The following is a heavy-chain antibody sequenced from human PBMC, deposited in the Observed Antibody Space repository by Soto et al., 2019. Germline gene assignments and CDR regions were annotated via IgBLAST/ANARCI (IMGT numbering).Heavy chain of an antibody. D-gene: IGHD5-12*01. CDR2: INTGNGNT. CDR3: ARAISGYVT. Sequence: QVQLVQSGAEVKKPGASVKVSCKASGITSTTYAIHWVRQAPGQGLEWMGWINTGNGNTRYSQRFLGSVSPTTDTSASTASMDLSSLTSEDTAVYSCARAISGYVTWGQGTLITVSS. V-gene: IGHV1-3*04. J-gene: IGHJ5*02. CDR1: GITSTTYA.